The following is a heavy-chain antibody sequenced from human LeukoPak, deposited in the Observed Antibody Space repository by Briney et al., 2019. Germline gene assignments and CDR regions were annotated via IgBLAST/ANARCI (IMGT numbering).Heavy chain of an antibody. J-gene: IGHJ4*02. CDR3: ARDILATSIAAPYY. D-gene: IGHD6-13*01. CDR2: IFYSGRT. V-gene: IGHV4-39*07. Sequence: SETLSLTCTVSGGSISSSTYYWGWIRQPPGKGLEWIGSIFYSGRTYYNPSLKSRVTMSVDTSKNQFSLRLSSVNAADTAVYYCARDILATSIAAPYYWGQGTLVTVSS. CDR1: GGSISSSTYY.